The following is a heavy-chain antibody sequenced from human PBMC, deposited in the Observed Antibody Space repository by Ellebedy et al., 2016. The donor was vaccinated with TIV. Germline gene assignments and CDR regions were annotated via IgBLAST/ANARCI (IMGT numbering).Heavy chain of an antibody. Sequence: PGGSLRLSFPASGFTVSSDPMGWVRQAPGKGLDFVSVIFNDDRTNYAHSVKGRFSISRDNNKNTLYLQMDSLRAEDTGIYVCARGRQWLIFDSWGLGTLVTVSS. V-gene: IGHV3-53*01. CDR3: ARGRQWLIFDS. CDR1: GFTVSSDP. CDR2: IFNDDRT. D-gene: IGHD6-19*01. J-gene: IGHJ4*02.